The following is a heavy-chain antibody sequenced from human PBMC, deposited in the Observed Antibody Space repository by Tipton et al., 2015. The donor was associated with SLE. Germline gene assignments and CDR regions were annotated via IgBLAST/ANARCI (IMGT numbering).Heavy chain of an antibody. V-gene: IGHV4-61*08. D-gene: IGHD2-15*01. Sequence: LSLTCTVSGGSISSGGYYWSWIRQHPGKGLEWIGYIYYSGSTNYNPSLKSRVTISVDTSKNQFSLKLSSVTAADTAVYYCAREGVARGTFDIWGQGTMVTVSS. CDR3: AREGVARGTFDI. CDR2: IYYSGST. J-gene: IGHJ3*02. CDR1: GGSISSGGYY.